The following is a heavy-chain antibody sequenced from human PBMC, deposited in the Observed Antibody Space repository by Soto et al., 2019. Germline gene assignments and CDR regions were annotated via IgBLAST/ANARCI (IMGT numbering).Heavy chain of an antibody. CDR2: IYSSGST. D-gene: IGHD5-18*01. V-gene: IGHV4-59*01. CDR3: ARDHPHSYGVYYFDY. Sequence: SETLSLTCTVSGGSISNYYWNWIRQSPGKGLEWIGYIYSSGSTHCNPSLQNRVTISIDTSKNQVSLKVNSVTAADTAVYYCARDHPHSYGVYYFDYWGQGTPVTVS. J-gene: IGHJ4*02. CDR1: GGSISNYY.